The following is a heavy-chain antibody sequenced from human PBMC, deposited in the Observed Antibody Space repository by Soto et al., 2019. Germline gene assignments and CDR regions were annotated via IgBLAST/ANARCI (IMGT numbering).Heavy chain of an antibody. V-gene: IGHV2-26*01. Sequence: QVTLKESGPVLVKPTETLTLTCTVSGFSLSNARMGVSWIRQPPGKALEWLAHIFSNDEKSYSTSLKSRLTISKDTSKSQVVLTMTNMDPVYTATYYCARMQVGYYDILTGYYGPLDNYYYYYMDVWGKGTTVTVSS. CDR2: IFSNDEK. D-gene: IGHD3-9*01. CDR3: ARMQVGYYDILTGYYGPLDNYYYYYMDV. J-gene: IGHJ6*03. CDR1: GFSLSNARMG.